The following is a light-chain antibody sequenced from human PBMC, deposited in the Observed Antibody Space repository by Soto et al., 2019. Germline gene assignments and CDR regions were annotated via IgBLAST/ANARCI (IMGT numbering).Light chain of an antibody. CDR3: QQRSNWPLYT. CDR1: QSVSSY. J-gene: IGKJ2*01. V-gene: IGKV3-11*01. CDR2: YAS. Sequence: EIVLTQSPATLSLSPGERVTLSCRASQSVSSYFAWYQQKTGQAPRLLIYYASNRATGIPARFSGSGSGTDFTITISSLEPEDFAVYYCQQRSNWPLYTFGQGTKLEIK.